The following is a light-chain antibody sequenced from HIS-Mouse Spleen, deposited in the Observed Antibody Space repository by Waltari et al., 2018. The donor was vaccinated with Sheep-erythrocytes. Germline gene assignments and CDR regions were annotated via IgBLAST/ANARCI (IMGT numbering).Light chain of an antibody. Sequence: QSALTQPRSVSGSPGQSVTISCTGTSSDVGGYHYVSWYQQHPGKAPQLMIYDVSKRPSGVPDRFSGSKSGNTASLTISGLQAEDEADYYCCSYAGSYNHVFATGTKVTVL. J-gene: IGLJ1*01. CDR1: SSDVGGYHY. CDR2: DVS. CDR3: CSYAGSYNHV. V-gene: IGLV2-11*01.